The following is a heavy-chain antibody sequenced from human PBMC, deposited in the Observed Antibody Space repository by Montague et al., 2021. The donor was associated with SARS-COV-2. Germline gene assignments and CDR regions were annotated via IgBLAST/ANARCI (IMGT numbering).Heavy chain of an antibody. Sequence: SLRLSCAASGFTFSNYIMNWVRQAPGKGLEWVSSIKGRFTISRDNAKNSLYMPMISLRAEDTAVYYCARAPGYDGTDYWGQGTLVTVSS. V-gene: IGHV3-21*01. CDR2: I. CDR3: ARAPGYDGTDY. CDR1: GFTFSNYI. J-gene: IGHJ4*02. D-gene: IGHD4-23*01.